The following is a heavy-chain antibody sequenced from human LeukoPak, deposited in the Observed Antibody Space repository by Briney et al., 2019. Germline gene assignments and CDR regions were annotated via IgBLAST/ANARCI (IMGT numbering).Heavy chain of an antibody. J-gene: IGHJ4*02. V-gene: IGHV3-74*01. CDR1: GFAISNYW. Sequence: GESLKISCAASGFAISNYWMHWIRQGPGKGLVWVSRTNSDGSSTSYADSVKGRFTMSRDTANNTLYLQMNSLRADDTAVYYCVRGAPFDYWGQGTLVTVSS. CDR3: VRGAPFDY. CDR2: TNSDGSST.